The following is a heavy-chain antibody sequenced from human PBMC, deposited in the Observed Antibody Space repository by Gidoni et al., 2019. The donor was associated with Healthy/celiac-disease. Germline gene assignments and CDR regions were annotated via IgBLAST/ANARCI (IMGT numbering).Heavy chain of an antibody. D-gene: IGHD3-10*01. CDR3: ASRDYYASGSYLSDAFDI. CDR1: GGTFSSYA. J-gene: IGHJ3*02. CDR2: IIPIRGIT. Sequence: QVQLVQSGAEVQKPGSSVQVSCKASGGTFSSYAISWVRQAPGQGLEWMGRIIPIRGITNYAQKFQGRVTITADKSTSTVYMELSSLRSEDTAVYYCASRDYYASGSYLSDAFDIWGQGTMVTVSS. V-gene: IGHV1-69*04.